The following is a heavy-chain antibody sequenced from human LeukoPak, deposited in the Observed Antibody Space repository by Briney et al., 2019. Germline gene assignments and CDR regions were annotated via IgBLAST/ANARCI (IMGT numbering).Heavy chain of an antibody. Sequence: GGSLRLSCAASGFTFSSYSMNWVRQAPGKGLEWVSSTSSSSSYIYYADSVKGRFTISRDNAKNSLYLQMNSLRAEDTAVYYCARYSGSYYSLNYYYGMDVWGQGTTVTVSS. CDR1: GFTFSSYS. D-gene: IGHD1-26*01. J-gene: IGHJ6*02. V-gene: IGHV3-21*01. CDR3: ARYSGSYYSLNYYYGMDV. CDR2: TSSSSSYI.